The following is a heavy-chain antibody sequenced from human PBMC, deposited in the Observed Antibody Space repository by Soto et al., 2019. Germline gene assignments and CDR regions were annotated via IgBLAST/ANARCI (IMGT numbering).Heavy chain of an antibody. J-gene: IGHJ4*02. D-gene: IGHD3-16*01. CDR2: ITPDSGGT. CDR3: ARDRGVTAVTITSPDY. V-gene: IGHV1-2*02. CDR1: GYTFTGYY. Sequence: PSVKVSCKASGYTFTGYYMHWVRQAPGQGLEWMGWITPDSGGTNYAQKFQGRVTMTRDTSISTAYMEVSRLTSDDTAVYYCARDRGVTAVTITSPDYWGQGTLVTVSS.